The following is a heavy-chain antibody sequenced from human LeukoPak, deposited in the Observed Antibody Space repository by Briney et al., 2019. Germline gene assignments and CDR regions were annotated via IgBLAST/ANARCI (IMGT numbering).Heavy chain of an antibody. CDR3: ARFSSVWGSYRYMEY. CDR2: IYPGDSDT. V-gene: IGHV5-51*01. Sequence: GESLKISCKVSGYTFTTFWIGWVRQMPGQGLQWMGIIYPGDSDTRYSPSFQGQVTISADKSISTAYLQWSSLKASDTAMYYCARFSSVWGSYRYMEYWGQGTLVTVSS. J-gene: IGHJ4*02. D-gene: IGHD3-16*02. CDR1: GYTFTTFW.